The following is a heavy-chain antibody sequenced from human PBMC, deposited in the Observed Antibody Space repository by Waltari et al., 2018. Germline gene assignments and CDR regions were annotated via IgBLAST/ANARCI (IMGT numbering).Heavy chain of an antibody. CDR3: AEEALGNTYLDC. V-gene: IGHV3-30*02. CDR2: WVYGSDK. J-gene: IGHJ4*02. Sequence: QVNLVESGGGVVQSGESLRLSCSTSGFTFSPLGMHWVSQPTVSGLGAGACLWVYGSDKLHADTASDRSSPSGDNCRRTLYLIMDRLGLEESIMYCCAEEALGNTYLDCRSQGTLVTVSS. CDR1: GFTFSPLG. D-gene: IGHD2-2*02.